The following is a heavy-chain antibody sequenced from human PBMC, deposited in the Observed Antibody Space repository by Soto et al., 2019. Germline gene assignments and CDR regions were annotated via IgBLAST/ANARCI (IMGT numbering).Heavy chain of an antibody. CDR2: IYYSGST. D-gene: IGHD1-1*01. Sequence: PSETLSLTCTVSGGSISSGGYYWSWIRQHPGKGLEWIGYIYYSGSTYYNPSLKSRVTISVDTSKNQFSLKLRSVTAADTAVYYCVRVIGYRRSYYYGRDVWGQATTVNVS. V-gene: IGHV4-31*03. CDR1: GGSISSGGYY. J-gene: IGHJ6*02. CDR3: VRVIGYRRSYYYGRDV.